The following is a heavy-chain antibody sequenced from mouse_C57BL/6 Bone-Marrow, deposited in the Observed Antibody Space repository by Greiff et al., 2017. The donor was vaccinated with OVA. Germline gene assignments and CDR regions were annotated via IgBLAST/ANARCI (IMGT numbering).Heavy chain of an antibody. CDR2: ISSGSSTI. V-gene: IGHV5-17*01. CDR1: GFTFSDYG. Sequence: EVKLVESGGGLVKPGGSLKLSCAASGFTFSDYGMHWVRQAPEKGLEWVAYISSGSSTIYYADTVKGRFTISRDNAKNTLFLQMTSLRFEDTAMYYCARGIDSNLYYYAMDYWGQGTSVTVSP. CDR3: ARGIDSNLYYYAMDY. J-gene: IGHJ4*01. D-gene: IGHD2-5*01.